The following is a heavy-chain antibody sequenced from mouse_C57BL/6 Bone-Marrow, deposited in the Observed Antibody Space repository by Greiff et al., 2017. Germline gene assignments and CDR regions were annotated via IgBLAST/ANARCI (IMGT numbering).Heavy chain of an antibody. D-gene: IGHD2-9*01. CDR1: GYTFTSYW. CDR2: IDPSDSYT. J-gene: IGHJ4*01. V-gene: IGHV1-69*01. Sequence: QVQLQQPGAELVMPGASVKLSCKASGYTFTSYWMHWVKQRPGQGLEWIGEIDPSDSYTNYNQKFKGKSTLTVDKSSSTAYIQLSSLTSEDPAVYYCARIPSYGYGDYAMDYWGQGTSVTVSS. CDR3: ARIPSYGYGDYAMDY.